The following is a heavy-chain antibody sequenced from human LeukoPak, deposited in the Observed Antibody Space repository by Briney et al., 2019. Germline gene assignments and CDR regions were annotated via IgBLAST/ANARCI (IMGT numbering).Heavy chain of an antibody. J-gene: IGHJ5*02. V-gene: IGHV4-34*01. D-gene: IGHD6-19*01. Sequence: SETLSLTCAVYGGSFSGYYWSWIRQAPGKGLEWIGEINHSGSTNYNPSLKSRVTISVDTSKNQFSLKLSSVTAADTAVYYCARGRGVEQWFNWFDPWGQGTLVTVSS. CDR3: ARGRGVEQWFNWFDP. CDR2: INHSGST. CDR1: GGSFSGYY.